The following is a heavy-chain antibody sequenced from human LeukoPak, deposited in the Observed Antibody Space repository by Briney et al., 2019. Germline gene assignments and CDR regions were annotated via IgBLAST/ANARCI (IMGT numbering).Heavy chain of an antibody. D-gene: IGHD1-26*01. V-gene: IGHV3-33*01. CDR3: ARDKGKSGSYYFDY. Sequence: GGSLRLSCAASGFTFSSYGMHWVRQAPGKGLEWVAVIWYDGSNKYYADSVKGRFTISRDNSKNTLYLQMNSLRAEDTAMYYCARDKGKSGSYYFDYWGQGTLVTVSS. CDR1: GFTFSSYG. CDR2: IWYDGSNK. J-gene: IGHJ4*02.